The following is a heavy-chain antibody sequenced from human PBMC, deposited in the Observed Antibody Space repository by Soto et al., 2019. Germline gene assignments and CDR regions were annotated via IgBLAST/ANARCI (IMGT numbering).Heavy chain of an antibody. D-gene: IGHD3-16*01. CDR1: GFSLSARGVG. CDR2: IYWNDDK. CDR3: AHSPWGAAPDY. V-gene: IGHV2-5*01. Sequence: SGPTLVNPTQTLTLTCSVSGFSLSARGVGVGWIRQPPGKALEWLAIIYWNDDKLYSPSLKSRLTITKDTAENQVVLTVTNMDPVDTATYFCAHSPWGAAPDYWGQGTVVTVSS. J-gene: IGHJ4*02.